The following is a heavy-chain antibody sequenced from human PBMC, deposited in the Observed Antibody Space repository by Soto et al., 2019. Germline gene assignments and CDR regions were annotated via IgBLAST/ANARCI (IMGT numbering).Heavy chain of an antibody. V-gene: IGHV3-23*01. D-gene: IGHD3-3*01. CDR3: AKDPYYDFWSDHYRGYYFDY. J-gene: IGHJ4*02. CDR2: ISGSGFST. CDR1: GFTFSTHA. Sequence: DVQLLESGGGLVQPGGSLRLSCAASGFTFSTHAMNWVRQAPGKGLEWVSAISGSGFSTYYADSVKGRFTISRDNSKITLYLQMNSLRAEDTAVYYCAKDPYYDFWSDHYRGYYFDYWGQGTLVTGSS.